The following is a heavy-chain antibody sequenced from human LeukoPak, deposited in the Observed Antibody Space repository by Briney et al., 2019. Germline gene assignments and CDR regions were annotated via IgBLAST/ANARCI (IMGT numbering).Heavy chain of an antibody. CDR3: AKGSTLRGVVAKTALDY. V-gene: IGHV3-30*02. CDR2: IRDDGSNK. D-gene: IGHD3-10*01. J-gene: IGHJ4*02. Sequence: PGGSLRLSCAASGFTFSTYGMHWVRQAPGKGLEGVTFIRDDGSNKHYADSVKGRFTISRDNSKETLYLEMKSLRAEDAAVYYCAKGSTLRGVVAKTALDYWGQGTLVTVSS. CDR1: GFTFSTYG.